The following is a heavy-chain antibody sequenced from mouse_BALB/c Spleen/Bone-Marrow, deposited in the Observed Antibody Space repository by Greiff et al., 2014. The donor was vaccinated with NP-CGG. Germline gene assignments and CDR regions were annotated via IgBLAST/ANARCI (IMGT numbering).Heavy chain of an antibody. CDR2: IWGGGIT. CDR3: AKHDTTVVLDY. Sequence: VKLVESGPGLVAPSQSLSITCTVSGFSLTDYGVSWIRQPPGKGLEWLGVIWGGGITYYNSTLKSRLSISKHNSKSQVFLKMNSLQTDDTAMYYCAKHDTTVVLDYWGQGTTLTVSS. J-gene: IGHJ2*01. CDR1: GFSLTDYG. V-gene: IGHV2-6-5*01. D-gene: IGHD1-1*01.